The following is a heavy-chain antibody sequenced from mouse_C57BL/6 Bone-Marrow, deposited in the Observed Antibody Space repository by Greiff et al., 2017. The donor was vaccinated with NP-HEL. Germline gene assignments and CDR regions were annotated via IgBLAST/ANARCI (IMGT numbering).Heavy chain of an antibody. D-gene: IGHD1-1*01. V-gene: IGHV5-9-1*02. CDR2: ISSGGDYI. Sequence: VQLKESGEGLVKPGGSLKLSCAASGFTFSSYAMSWVRQTPEKRLEWVAYISSGGDYIYYADTVKGRFTISRDKARNTLYLQMSSLKSEDTAMYYCTRADYYGSSYEAWFAYWGQGTLVTVSA. J-gene: IGHJ3*01. CDR3: TRADYYGSSYEAWFAY. CDR1: GFTFSSYA.